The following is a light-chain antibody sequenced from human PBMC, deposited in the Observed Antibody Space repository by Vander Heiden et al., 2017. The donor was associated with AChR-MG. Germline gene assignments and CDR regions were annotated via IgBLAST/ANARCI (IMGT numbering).Light chain of an antibody. Sequence: SYVPTQPPSVSLAPGQTARIPFGGDNIGRHHVLWFQQKPDQAPMLVVYDDSDRPSGVPERFAGTVSESTATLTISRVEAGDEADYCCQVWISSSAHLVFGGGTKLT. J-gene: IGLJ2*01. CDR1: NIGRHH. CDR2: DDS. CDR3: QVWISSSAHLV. V-gene: IGLV3-21*02.